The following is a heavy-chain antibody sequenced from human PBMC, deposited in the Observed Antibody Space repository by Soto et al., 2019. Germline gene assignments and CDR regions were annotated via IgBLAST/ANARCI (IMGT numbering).Heavy chain of an antibody. CDR2: TYYRSRWDN. D-gene: IGHD1-7*01. V-gene: IGHV6-1*01. CDR3: SGTTSLQWYYMDV. J-gene: IGHJ6*03. CDR1: GDSLSSNSAA. Sequence: SQSLSLTCAISGDSLSSNSAACDWVRRSTSGGLELRGRTYYRSRWDNDYAVAVRSRITIYPDPSKNQFSLHLDSVSPEDTSVYCCSGTTSLQWYYMDVWGKGTTVTVSS.